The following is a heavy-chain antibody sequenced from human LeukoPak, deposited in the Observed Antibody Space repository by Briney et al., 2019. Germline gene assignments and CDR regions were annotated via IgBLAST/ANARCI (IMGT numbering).Heavy chain of an antibody. Sequence: GSLRLSCAASGFTFSSYDMSWVRQAPGKGLEWVSSITGNGRNTFYAGSVKGRFTISRDNSKNTLYLQMNSLRAEDTAVYYCAKNPGHNFPQSWGQGTLVTVTS. V-gene: IGHV3-23*01. CDR3: AKNPGHNFPQS. CDR1: GFTFSSYD. J-gene: IGHJ1*01. CDR2: ITGNGRNT. D-gene: IGHD1-20*01.